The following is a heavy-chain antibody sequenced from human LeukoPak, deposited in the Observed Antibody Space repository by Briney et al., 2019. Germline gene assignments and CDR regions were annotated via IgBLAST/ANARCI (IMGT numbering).Heavy chain of an antibody. CDR1: GYSFISYW. CDR2: IYPGDSDT. D-gene: IGHD5-18*01. V-gene: IGHV5-51*01. CDR3: ARLKPRSGYSYGIFDY. J-gene: IGHJ4*02. Sequence: GESLKISCKGSGYSFISYWIGWVRQMPGKGLEWIGIIYPGDSDTRYSPSFQGQVTISADKSINTAYLQWSSLKASDTAMYYCARLKPRSGYSYGIFDYWGQGTLVTVSS.